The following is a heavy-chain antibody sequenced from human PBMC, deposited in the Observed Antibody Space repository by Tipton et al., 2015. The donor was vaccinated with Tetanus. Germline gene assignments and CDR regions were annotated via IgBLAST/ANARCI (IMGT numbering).Heavy chain of an antibody. CDR3: ARTPDYYYGMDV. J-gene: IGHJ6*02. Sequence: TLSLTCSVSGGSVNSGTYYWSWIRQPPGKGLEWLGDIYYGGVTQYNPSLESRVTISMDTSKNQVSLRLTSVTAADTAVYFCARTPDYYYGMDVWGQGTTVTVSS. CDR2: IYYGGVT. CDR1: GGSVNSGTYY. V-gene: IGHV4-61*01.